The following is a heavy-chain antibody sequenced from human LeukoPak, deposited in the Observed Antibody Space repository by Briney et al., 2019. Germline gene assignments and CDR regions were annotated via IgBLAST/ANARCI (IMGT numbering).Heavy chain of an antibody. J-gene: IGHJ3*02. CDR2: IIPIFGTA. CDR3: ARTHYDILTGYAFDI. CDR1: GGTFSSYA. Sequence: ASVKVSCKASGGTFSSYAISWVRQAPGQGLEWMGGIIPIFGTANYAQKFQGRVTITADESTSTAYMELSSLRSEDTAVYYCARTHYDILTGYAFDIWGQGTMVTVSS. D-gene: IGHD3-9*01. V-gene: IGHV1-69*13.